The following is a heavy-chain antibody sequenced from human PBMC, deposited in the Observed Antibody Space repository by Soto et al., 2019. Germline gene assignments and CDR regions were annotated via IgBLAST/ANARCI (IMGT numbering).Heavy chain of an antibody. CDR3: AKVLSKNYYYPFDF. V-gene: IGHV3-23*01. D-gene: IGHD3-10*01. CDR2: ISGGSSVT. Sequence: LRLSCVASGFTFDTYGIHWVRQAPGKGLEWVSTISGGSSVTYYGDSVKGRFTISRDNAKKTLFLQLNRLSAKDTATYYCAKVLSKNYYYPFDFWGQGTQVTVSS. CDR1: GFTFDTYG. J-gene: IGHJ4*02.